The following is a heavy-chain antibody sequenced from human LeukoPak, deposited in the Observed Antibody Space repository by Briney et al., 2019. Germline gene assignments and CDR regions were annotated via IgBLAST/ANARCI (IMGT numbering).Heavy chain of an antibody. D-gene: IGHD1-26*01. CDR3: AATYSGDWEFDY. CDR1: GFTFDDYA. V-gene: IGHV3-20*04. CDR2: INWNGDNT. J-gene: IGHJ4*02. Sequence: PGGSLRLSCAASGFTFDDYAMNWVRQAPGKRLEWVSGINWNGDNTGSADSVKGRFTISRDNAKNSLYRQMNSLRAEDTALYYCAATYSGDWEFDYWGQGTLVTVSS.